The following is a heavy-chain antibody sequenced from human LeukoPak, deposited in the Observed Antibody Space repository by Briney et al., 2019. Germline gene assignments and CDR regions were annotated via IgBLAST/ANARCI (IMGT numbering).Heavy chain of an antibody. V-gene: IGHV3-21*01. J-gene: IGHJ4*02. CDR2: ISSNITYI. CDR3: VREIHGSFDY. CDR1: GFSFSTYY. Sequence: PGGSLRLSCAASGFSFSTYYVNWVRQAPGKGLEWVSCISSNITYIYYAYSVRGRLAHARDNAKNSIYMQMNSLRADDTAVYYCVREIHGSFDYWGQGSLVTVSS.